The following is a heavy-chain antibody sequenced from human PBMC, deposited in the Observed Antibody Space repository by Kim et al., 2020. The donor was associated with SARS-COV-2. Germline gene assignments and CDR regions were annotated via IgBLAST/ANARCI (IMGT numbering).Heavy chain of an antibody. CDR3: ARGIAVAGTELEDY. CDR1: GGSFSGYY. D-gene: IGHD6-19*01. CDR2: INHSGST. V-gene: IGHV4-34*01. Sequence: SETLSLTCAVYGGSFSGYYWSWIRQPPGKGLEWIGEINHSGSTNYNPSLKSRVTISVDTSKNQFSLKLSSVTAADTAVYYCARGIAVAGTELEDYWGQGTLVTVSS. J-gene: IGHJ4*02.